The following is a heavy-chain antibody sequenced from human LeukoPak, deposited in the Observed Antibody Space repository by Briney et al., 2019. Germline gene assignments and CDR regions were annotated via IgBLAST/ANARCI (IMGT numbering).Heavy chain of an antibody. Sequence: SVKVSCKASGGTFSSYAISWVRQAPGQGLEWMGGIIPIFGTANYAQKFQGRVTITADESTSTAYMELSSLRSEDTAVYYCASSRYYYDSSGYYYRYDYWGQGTLVTVSS. CDR2: IIPIFGTA. CDR3: ASSRYYYDSSGYYYRYDY. J-gene: IGHJ4*02. D-gene: IGHD3-22*01. V-gene: IGHV1-69*13. CDR1: GGTFSSYA.